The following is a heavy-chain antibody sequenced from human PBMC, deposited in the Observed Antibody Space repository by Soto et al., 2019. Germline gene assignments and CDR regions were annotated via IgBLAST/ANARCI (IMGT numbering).Heavy chain of an antibody. J-gene: IGHJ4*02. V-gene: IGHV3-23*01. D-gene: IGHD6-13*01. CDR3: AYSSTPLDY. CDR1: GFTFSSYA. Sequence: PGGSLRLSCAASGFTFSSYAMNWVRQAPGKGLEWVAIISASGGSTHYADSVKGRFTISRDNSKNTLFLQMNSLRAEDTAVYYCAYSSTPLDYWGQGPLVTVSP. CDR2: ISASGGST.